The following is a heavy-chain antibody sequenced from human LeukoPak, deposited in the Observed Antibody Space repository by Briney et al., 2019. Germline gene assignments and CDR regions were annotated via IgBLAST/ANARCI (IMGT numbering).Heavy chain of an antibody. Sequence: GGSLRLSCGASGFDFSNYAMSWVRQAPGKGLRWVSSISGRGDLTHYADSVRGRFTISRDNSKNTLDLQMNSLRDEDTAVYYCARRGSRTYDFDNWGQGTLVTVSS. J-gene: IGHJ4*02. V-gene: IGHV3-23*01. CDR2: ISGRGDLT. CDR1: GFDFSNYA. CDR3: ARRGSRTYDFDN. D-gene: IGHD3-10*01.